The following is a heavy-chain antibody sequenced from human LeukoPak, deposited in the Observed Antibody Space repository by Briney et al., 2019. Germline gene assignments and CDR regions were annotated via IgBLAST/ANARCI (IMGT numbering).Heavy chain of an antibody. CDR2: FDPEDGET. J-gene: IGHJ3*02. D-gene: IGHD2-21*02. CDR3: ATDQGGCGGDCPDAFDI. CDR1: GYTLTELS. Sequence: ALVKVSCKVSGYTLTELSMHWVRQAPGKGLEWMGGFDPEDGETIYAQKFQGRVTMTEDTSTDTAYMELSSLRSEDTAVYYCATDQGGCGGDCPDAFDIWGQGTMVTVSS. V-gene: IGHV1-24*01.